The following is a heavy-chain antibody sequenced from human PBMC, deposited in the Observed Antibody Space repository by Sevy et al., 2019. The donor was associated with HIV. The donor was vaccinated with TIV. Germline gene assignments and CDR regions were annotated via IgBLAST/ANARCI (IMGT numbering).Heavy chain of an antibody. V-gene: IGHV1-24*01. Sequence: ASVKVSCKVSGNTLTEVSMHWVRQAPGKGLEWMAGFDPEDGETIYAQKFEGRVTLTEDTSTDTSYMELSSLRSEDTAVYYYASSRDYYDNSGPNFDYWGQGILVTVSS. CDR2: FDPEDGET. D-gene: IGHD3-22*01. CDR3: ASSRDYYDNSGPNFDY. J-gene: IGHJ4*02. CDR1: GNTLTEVS.